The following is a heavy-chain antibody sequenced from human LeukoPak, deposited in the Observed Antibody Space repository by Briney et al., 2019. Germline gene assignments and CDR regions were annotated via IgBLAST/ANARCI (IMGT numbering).Heavy chain of an antibody. J-gene: IGHJ4*02. Sequence: GASVNVSCKASGYTFNGYYKHWVRQAPGQGLDWMGWINPNSGGTNYAQKLQGRVTMTRDTSISTAYMELSRLRSDDTAMYYCARSSGWKYNIDYWGQGTLVTVSS. CDR2: INPNSGGT. V-gene: IGHV1-2*02. D-gene: IGHD6-19*01. CDR3: ARSSGWKYNIDY. CDR1: GYTFNGYY.